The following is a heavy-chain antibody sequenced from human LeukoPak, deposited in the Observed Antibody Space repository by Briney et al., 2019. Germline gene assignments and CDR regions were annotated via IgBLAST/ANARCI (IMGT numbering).Heavy chain of an antibody. CDR1: GGSISNGYY. CDR2: IYHSGSA. J-gene: IGHJ5*02. D-gene: IGHD5-18*01. CDR3: ARVPQQPTRSWFDP. V-gene: IGHV4-38-2*02. Sequence: PSETLSLTCTVSGGSISNGYYWGWIRQPPGKGLEWIGTIYHSGSAYYGPSLKSRVTISLDTSANQFSLKLSSVTAADTAVYYCARVPQQPTRSWFDPWGQGTLVAVSS.